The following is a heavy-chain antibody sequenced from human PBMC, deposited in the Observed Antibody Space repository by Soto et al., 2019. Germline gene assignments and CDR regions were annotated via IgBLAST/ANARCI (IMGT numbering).Heavy chain of an antibody. V-gene: IGHV4-59*01. CDR1: GGSISSYY. CDR2: IYYSGST. Sequence: SETMSLTCTVSGGSISSYYWSWIRQPPGKGLEWIGYIYYSGSTNYNPSLKSRVTISVDTSKNLFSLKLSSVTAADTAVYYCERDHSGMDVGGQETTVTVSS. CDR3: ERDHSGMDV. J-gene: IGHJ6*02.